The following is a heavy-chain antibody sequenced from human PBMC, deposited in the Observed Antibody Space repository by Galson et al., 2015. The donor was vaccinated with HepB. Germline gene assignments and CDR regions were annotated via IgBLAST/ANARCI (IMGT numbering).Heavy chain of an antibody. CDR1: GFTFSTYA. CDR2: ISANGANT. Sequence: SLRLSCAASGFTFSTYAMTWVRQAPGKGLDWVSAISANGANTFHADSVKGRFTISRDNSKNALYLQMNTLRAEDTAIYYCAKLGANSASLQWGQGTLVTVSS. J-gene: IGHJ4*02. D-gene: IGHD5-12*01. CDR3: AKLGANSASLQ. V-gene: IGHV3-23*01.